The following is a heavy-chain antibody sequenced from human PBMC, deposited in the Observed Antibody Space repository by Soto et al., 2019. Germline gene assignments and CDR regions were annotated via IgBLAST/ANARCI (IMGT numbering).Heavy chain of an antibody. V-gene: IGHV3-13*01. CDR3: ARGPDFYGDYYFDY. CDR2: IGTAGDT. D-gene: IGHD4-17*01. J-gene: IGHJ4*02. CDR1: GFTFSSYD. Sequence: GGSLRLSCAASGFTFSSYDMHWVRQATGKGLEWVSAIGTAGDTYYPGSVKGRFTISRENAKNSLYLQMNSLRAEDTAVYYCARGPDFYGDYYFDYWGQGTLVTVSS.